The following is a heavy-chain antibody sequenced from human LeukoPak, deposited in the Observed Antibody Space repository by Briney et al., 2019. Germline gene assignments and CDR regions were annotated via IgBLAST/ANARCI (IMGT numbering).Heavy chain of an antibody. J-gene: IGHJ4*02. CDR1: GFTFSSYT. Sequence: PGGSLRLSCAASGFTFSSYTMNWVRQAPGKGLEWVSYISGSSSTIYYEDSVKGRFTISRDNAKNSLYLQMNSLRDEDTAVYYCARIRYYYDSSGYCFFDYWGQGALVTVSS. CDR2: ISGSSSTI. CDR3: ARIRYYYDSSGYCFFDY. V-gene: IGHV3-48*02. D-gene: IGHD3-22*01.